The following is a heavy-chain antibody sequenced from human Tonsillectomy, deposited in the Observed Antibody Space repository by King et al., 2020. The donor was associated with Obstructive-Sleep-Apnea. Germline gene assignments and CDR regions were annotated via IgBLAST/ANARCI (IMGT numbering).Heavy chain of an antibody. D-gene: IGHD6-13*01. CDR2: IYYSGST. CDR1: GGSISSYY. Sequence: QLQESGPGLVKSSETLSLTCTVSGGSISSYYWSWIRQPPGKGLEWIGYIYYSGSTNYNPSLNSRVTISVDTSKNQFSLKLSSVTAADTAVYYCARHLNRSWYFDYWGQGTLVTVSS. J-gene: IGHJ4*02. CDR3: ARHLNRSWYFDY. V-gene: IGHV4-59*08.